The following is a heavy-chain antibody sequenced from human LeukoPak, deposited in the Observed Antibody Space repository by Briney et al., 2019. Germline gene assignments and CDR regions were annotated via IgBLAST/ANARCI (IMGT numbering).Heavy chain of an antibody. CDR3: ARDKAYYDFWSGYYMVLIDYHYGMDV. CDR1: GYTFTSYG. V-gene: IGHV1-18*01. CDR2: ISAYNGNT. Sequence: ASVKVSCKASGYTFTSYGISWVRQVPGQGLEWMGWISAYNGNTNYAQKLQGRVTMTTDTSTSTAYMELRSLRSDDTAVYYCARDKAYYDFWSGYYMVLIDYHYGMDVWGQGTTVTVSS. J-gene: IGHJ6*02. D-gene: IGHD3-3*01.